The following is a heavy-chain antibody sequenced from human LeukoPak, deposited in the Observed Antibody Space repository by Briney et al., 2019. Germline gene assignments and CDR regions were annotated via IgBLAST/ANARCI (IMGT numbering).Heavy chain of an antibody. CDR1: GFTFSSYG. CDR2: IRYDGSNK. J-gene: IGHJ6*03. V-gene: IGHV3-30*02. CDR3: AKDTYCGSDCYSTWAHYYYYYMDV. Sequence: GGSLRLSCAASGFTFSSYGMHWVRQAPGKGLEWVAFIRYDGSNKYYADSVKGRFTISRDNSKNTLYLQMNSLRAEDTAVYYCAKDTYCGSDCYSTWAHYYYYYMDVWGKGTTVTVSS. D-gene: IGHD2-21*02.